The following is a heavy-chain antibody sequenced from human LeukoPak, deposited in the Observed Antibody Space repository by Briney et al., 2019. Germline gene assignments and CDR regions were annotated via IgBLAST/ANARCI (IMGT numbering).Heavy chain of an antibody. Sequence: GGSLRLSCAVSGFTFSSYAMSWVRQAPGKGLEWVSAISGSGGSTYYADSVKGRFTISRDNSKNTLYLQMISLRAEDTAVYYCAKDLGYGDYVVYDYWGQGTLVTVSS. CDR1: GFTFSSYA. V-gene: IGHV3-23*01. CDR3: AKDLGYGDYVVYDY. CDR2: ISGSGGST. J-gene: IGHJ4*02. D-gene: IGHD4-17*01.